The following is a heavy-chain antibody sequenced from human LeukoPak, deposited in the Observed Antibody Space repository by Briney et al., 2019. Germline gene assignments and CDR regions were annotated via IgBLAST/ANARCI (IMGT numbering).Heavy chain of an antibody. CDR1: GGSISSYY. Sequence: PSETLSLTCTVPGGSISSYYWNWIRQPAGKGLEWIGRISSSGSTNYNPSLKSRITMSVDTSKNQFSLNLSSVTAADTAMYYCARAEVNTADFDYWGQGTLVTVSS. D-gene: IGHD5-18*01. J-gene: IGHJ4*02. CDR2: ISSSGST. CDR3: ARAEVNTADFDY. V-gene: IGHV4-4*07.